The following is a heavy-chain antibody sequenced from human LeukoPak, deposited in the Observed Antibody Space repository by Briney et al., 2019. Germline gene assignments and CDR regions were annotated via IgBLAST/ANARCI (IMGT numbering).Heavy chain of an antibody. CDR3: ARDPFGGMPDYLDL. D-gene: IGHD3-10*01. CDR2: IAYNGNPT. V-gene: IGHV3-30-3*01. CDR1: GFAFHDNA. Sequence: GGSLRLSSVPSGFAFHDNAMHWVPQAPGKGLEWVAVIAYNGNPTIYTDCVKGRFTIARDTSKNTLFLQMDSLTTEDTAVYYCARDPFGGMPDYLDLWGQGTLVTVSS. J-gene: IGHJ4*02.